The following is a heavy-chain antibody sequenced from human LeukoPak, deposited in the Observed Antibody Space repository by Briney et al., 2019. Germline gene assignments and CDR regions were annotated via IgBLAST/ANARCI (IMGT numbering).Heavy chain of an antibody. J-gene: IGHJ5*02. D-gene: IGHD6-6*01. CDR1: GGSISSYY. CDR3: ARAPSKGYSSSSGNWFDP. Sequence: SETLSLTCTVSGGSISSYYWSWIRQPPGKGLEWIGYIYYSGSTNYNPSLKSRVTISVDTSKNQFSLKLSSVTAADTAVYYCARAPSKGYSSSSGNWFDPWGQGTLVTVSS. CDR2: IYYSGST. V-gene: IGHV4-59*01.